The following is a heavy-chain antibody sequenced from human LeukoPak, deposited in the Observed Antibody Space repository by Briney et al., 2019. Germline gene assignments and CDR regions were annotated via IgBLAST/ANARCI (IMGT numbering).Heavy chain of an antibody. D-gene: IGHD4-17*01. CDR2: IYHSGST. J-gene: IGHJ4*02. CDR3: ARANTVTTYSFDY. CDR1: GYSISSGYY. Sequence: PSETLSLTCTVSGYSISSGYYLGWIRQPPGKGLEWIGSIYHSGSTYYNPSLNSRVTISVATSKNQFSLKLSSVTAADTAVYFCARANTVTTYSFDYWGQGTLVTVSS. V-gene: IGHV4-38-2*02.